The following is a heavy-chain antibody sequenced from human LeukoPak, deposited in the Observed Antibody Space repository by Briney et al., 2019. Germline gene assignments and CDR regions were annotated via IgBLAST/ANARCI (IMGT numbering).Heavy chain of an antibody. Sequence: ASVKVPCKASGGTFSSYAISWVRQAPGQGLEWMGGIIPIFGTANYAQKFQGRVTITADESTSTAYMELSSLRSEDTAVYYCATQSVEXAANXGWFDXXGQGTLVTVSS. CDR3: ATQSVEXAANXGWFDX. CDR1: GGTFSSYA. V-gene: IGHV1-69*13. CDR2: IIPIFGTA. D-gene: IGHD5-24*01. J-gene: IGHJ5*02.